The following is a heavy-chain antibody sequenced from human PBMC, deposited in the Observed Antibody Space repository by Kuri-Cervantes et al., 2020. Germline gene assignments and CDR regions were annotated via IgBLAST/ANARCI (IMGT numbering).Heavy chain of an antibody. CDR3: ARSTNFDCSGGRCVRGWFDP. CDR1: GDSVSSNSAA. D-gene: IGHD2-15*01. J-gene: IGHJ5*02. V-gene: IGHV6-1*01. Sequence: SQTLSLTCAISGDSVSSNSAAWNWIRQSPSRGLEWLGRTYYRSKWYNDYAVSVKSRITINPDTSKNQFSLQLNSVTPEDTAVYYCARSTNFDCSGGRCVRGWFDPWGQGTLVTVSS. CDR2: TYYRSKWYN.